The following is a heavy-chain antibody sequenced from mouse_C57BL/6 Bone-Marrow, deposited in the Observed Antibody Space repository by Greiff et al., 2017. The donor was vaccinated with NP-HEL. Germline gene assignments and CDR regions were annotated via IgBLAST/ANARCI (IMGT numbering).Heavy chain of an antibody. CDR1: GFTFSDYY. CDR3: TRVGTTVVNWYFDV. Sequence: DVMLVESEGGLVQPGSSMKLSCTASGFTFSDYYMAWVRQVPEKGLEWVANINYDGSSTYYLDSLKSRFIISRDNAKNILYPQMSSLKSEDTATYYCTRVGTTVVNWYFDVWGTGTTVTVSS. CDR2: INYDGSST. D-gene: IGHD1-1*01. V-gene: IGHV5-16*01. J-gene: IGHJ1*03.